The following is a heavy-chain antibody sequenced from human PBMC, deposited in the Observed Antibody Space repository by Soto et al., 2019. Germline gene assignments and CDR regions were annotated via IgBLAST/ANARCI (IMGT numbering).Heavy chain of an antibody. CDR3: ATEAAGTSFDY. Sequence: GRSLRLSCAASGLTFSRYVMHWVRQAPGKGLDWVAAIWYDGSQKFYADSVKGRFTISRDNPENTLYLQVNSLGAEDTAVYYCATEAAGTSFDYLGQGTLVTGSS. D-gene: IGHD1-1*01. CDR2: IWYDGSQK. J-gene: IGHJ4*02. CDR1: GLTFSRYV. V-gene: IGHV3-33*01.